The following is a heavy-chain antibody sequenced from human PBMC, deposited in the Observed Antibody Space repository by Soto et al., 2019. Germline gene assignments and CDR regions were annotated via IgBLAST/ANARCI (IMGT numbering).Heavy chain of an antibody. CDR3: AKDLRWYDFHGGYPH. CDR1: GFTFSSYA. V-gene: IGHV3-23*01. Sequence: GWSLRLSCAASGFTFSSYAMSWVRQVPGKGLEWVSAISGSGGSTYYADSVKGRFTISRDNSKNTLYLQMNSLRAEDTAVYYCAKDLRWYDFHGGYPHWGKGTLVTVS. J-gene: IGHJ4*02. D-gene: IGHD3-3*01. CDR2: ISGSGGST.